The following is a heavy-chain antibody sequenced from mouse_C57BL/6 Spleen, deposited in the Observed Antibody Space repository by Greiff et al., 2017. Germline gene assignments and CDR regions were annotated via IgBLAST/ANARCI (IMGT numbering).Heavy chain of an antibody. CDR1: GYTFTDYY. J-gene: IGHJ3*01. CDR2: INPNNGGT. CDR3: GLYYDYSWFAY. D-gene: IGHD2-4*01. Sequence: VQLQQSGPELVKPGASVKISCKASGYTFTDYYMNWVKQSHGKSLEWIGDINPNNGGTSYNQKFKGKATLTVDKSSSTAYMELRSLTSEDSAVYYCGLYYDYSWFAYWGQGTLVTVSA. V-gene: IGHV1-26*01.